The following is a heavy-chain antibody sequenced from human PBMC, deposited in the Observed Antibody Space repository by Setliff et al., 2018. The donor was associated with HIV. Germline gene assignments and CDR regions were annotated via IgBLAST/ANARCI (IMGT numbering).Heavy chain of an antibody. Sequence: GASVKVSCKASGGTFRTFGISWVRQDPGQGLEWMGGSIPIFGTAKYAQKFQGRVTITADESTSTAYMELSSLRSEDTAVYYCATNPEMATINYYYYYMGVWGKGTTVTVSS. CDR1: GGTFRTFG. CDR3: ATNPEMATINYYYYYMGV. J-gene: IGHJ6*03. D-gene: IGHD5-12*01. CDR2: SIPIFGTA. V-gene: IGHV1-69*13.